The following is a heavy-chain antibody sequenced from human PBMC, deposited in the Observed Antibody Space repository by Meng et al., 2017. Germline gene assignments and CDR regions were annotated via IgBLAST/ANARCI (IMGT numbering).Heavy chain of an antibody. CDR2: IYPGDFDT. CDR3: PRAVHYDILTGSSAFDI. D-gene: IGHD3-9*01. CDR1: GYSFTSYW. J-gene: IGHJ3*02. Sequence: GESLKISCKGSGYSFTSYWIGWVRQTRGKGLEWMGIIYPGDFDTRYSPSFQGQVTISADKSISTAYLQCSSLKASDTAMYYCPRAVHYDILTGSSAFDIWGQGKMVTVSS. V-gene: IGHV5-51*01.